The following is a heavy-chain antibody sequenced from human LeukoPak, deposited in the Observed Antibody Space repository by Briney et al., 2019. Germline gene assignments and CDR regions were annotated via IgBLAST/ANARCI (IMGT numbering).Heavy chain of an antibody. J-gene: IGHJ4*02. D-gene: IGHD5-18*01. CDR2: IYYSGST. CDR1: GGSISSYY. CDR3: ARRRGYSYDY. Sequence: PSGTLSLTRTVSGGSISSYYWSWIRQPPGKGLEWIGYIYYSGSTTYNPSLKSRVTISVDTSKNQFSLKLSSVTAADTAVYYCARRRGYSYDYWGQGTLVTVSS. V-gene: IGHV4-59*01.